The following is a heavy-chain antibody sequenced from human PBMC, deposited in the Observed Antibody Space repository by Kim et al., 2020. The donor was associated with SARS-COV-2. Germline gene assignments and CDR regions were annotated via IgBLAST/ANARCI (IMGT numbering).Heavy chain of an antibody. CDR2: INANSGGT. D-gene: IGHD6-25*01. CDR3: ATTALTQGYSNGIDS. V-gene: IGHV1-2*06. Sequence: ASVKVSCKASGYTLTGYYIHWVRQAPGQGLEWMGRINANSGGTTYAQKFQGRVTITRDKSISTANMELTRLSSDDTAVYYCATTALTQGYSNGIDSWGQG. J-gene: IGHJ4*02. CDR1: GYTLTGYY.